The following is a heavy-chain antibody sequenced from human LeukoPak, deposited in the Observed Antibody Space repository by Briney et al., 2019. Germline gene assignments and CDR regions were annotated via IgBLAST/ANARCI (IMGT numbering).Heavy chain of an antibody. J-gene: IGHJ4*02. D-gene: IGHD3-22*01. CDR3: ASLYDSTGFCFDY. CDR1: GFRFSDYY. CDR2: ISGSSDAI. V-gene: IGHV3-11*01. Sequence: GGSLRLSCVASGFRFSDYYMSWIRQTPGKSLELISYISGSSDAIYYTDSVKGRFTISRDNAKNSLYQQLDSLSAEDTAVYYCASLYDSTGFCFDYWGQGALVTVSS.